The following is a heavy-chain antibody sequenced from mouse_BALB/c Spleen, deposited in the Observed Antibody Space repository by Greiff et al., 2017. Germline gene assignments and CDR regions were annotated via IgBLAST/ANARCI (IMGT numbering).Heavy chain of an antibody. J-gene: IGHJ2*01. D-gene: IGHD1-1*01. Sequence: VQLQQSGAELVKPGASVKLSCTASGFNIKDTYMHWVKQRPEQGLEWIGRIDPANGNTKYDPKFQGKATITADTSSNTAYLQLSSLTSEDTAVYYCATYGSRGDYFDYWGQGTTLTVSS. V-gene: IGHV14-3*02. CDR3: ATYGSRGDYFDY. CDR2: IDPANGNT. CDR1: GFNIKDTY.